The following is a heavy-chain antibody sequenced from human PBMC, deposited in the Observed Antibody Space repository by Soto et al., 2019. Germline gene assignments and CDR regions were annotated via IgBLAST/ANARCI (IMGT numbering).Heavy chain of an antibody. V-gene: IGHV3-30-3*01. Sequence: GGSLRLSCAASGFTFSSYAMHWVRQAPGKGLEWVAVISYDGSNKYYADSVKGRFTISRDNSKNTLYLQMNSLRAEDTAVYYCAGGAAADMEAGWGQGTLVTVSS. J-gene: IGHJ4*02. CDR2: ISYDGSNK. CDR3: AGGAAADMEAG. CDR1: GFTFSSYA. D-gene: IGHD2-2*01.